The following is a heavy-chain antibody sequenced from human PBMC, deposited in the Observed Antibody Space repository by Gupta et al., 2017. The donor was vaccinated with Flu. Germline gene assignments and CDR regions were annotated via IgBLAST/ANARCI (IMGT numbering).Heavy chain of an antibody. D-gene: IGHD2-15*01. J-gene: IGHJ4*01. CDR3: GKGEDVVAY. Sequence: EVQLLESGGGLVQPGGSLRLSCAAYGLTFSSPAMSLVRQAPGKGLEWVSGINSGGGTDRPESVKGRLTIARENSKKTLYVELARMRAEYTTVDDCGKGEDVVAYGRHGTIVTVCS. V-gene: IGHV3-23*01. CDR2: INSGGGT. CDR1: GLTFSSPA.